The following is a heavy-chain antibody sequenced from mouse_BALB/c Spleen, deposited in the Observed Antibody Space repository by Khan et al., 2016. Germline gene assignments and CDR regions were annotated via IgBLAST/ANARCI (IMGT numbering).Heavy chain of an antibody. J-gene: IGHJ1*01. CDR1: GYSITSGYY. CDR3: ASNWEGWYFDV. Sequence: QLEESGPGLVKPSQSLSLTCSVTGYSITSGYYWNWIRQFPGNKLEWMGYISYDGSTNYNPSLKNRISITRDTSKNQFFLKLNSVTTEDTATYYCASNWEGWYFDVWGAGTTVTVSS. CDR2: ISYDGST. D-gene: IGHD4-1*01. V-gene: IGHV3-6*02.